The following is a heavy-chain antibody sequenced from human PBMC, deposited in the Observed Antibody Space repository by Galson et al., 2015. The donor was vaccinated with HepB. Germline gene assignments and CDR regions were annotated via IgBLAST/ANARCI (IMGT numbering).Heavy chain of an antibody. CDR1: GFAFSTKG. J-gene: IGHJ4*02. CDR3: AKEGAVTGYYFDY. D-gene: IGHD1-26*01. Sequence: SLRLSCAASGFAFSTKGIHWVRQAPGKGPEWVAVISYDGSNKYYADSVKGRFTISRDNSKNTLYLQMNSLRAEDTAVYYCAKEGAVTGYYFDYWGQGTLVTVSS. V-gene: IGHV3-30*18. CDR2: ISYDGSNK.